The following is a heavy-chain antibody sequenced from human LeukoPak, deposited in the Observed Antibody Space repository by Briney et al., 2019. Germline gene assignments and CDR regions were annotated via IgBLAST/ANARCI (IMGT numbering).Heavy chain of an antibody. D-gene: IGHD6-6*01. Sequence: GGSLSLSCAASGFTFSSYAMSWVRQAPGKGLEWVSAISGSGGSTYYADSVKGRFTISRDNSKNTLYLQMNSLRAEDTAVYYCAKPPGSSPNEYYYYGMDVWGQGTTVTVSS. J-gene: IGHJ6*02. V-gene: IGHV3-23*01. CDR3: AKPPGSSPNEYYYYGMDV. CDR2: ISGSGGST. CDR1: GFTFSSYA.